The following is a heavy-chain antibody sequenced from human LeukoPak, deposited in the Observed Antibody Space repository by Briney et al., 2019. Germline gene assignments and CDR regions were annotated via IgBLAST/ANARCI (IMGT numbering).Heavy chain of an antibody. D-gene: IGHD6-19*01. CDR2: IKQDGSEK. CDR3: AKGVEYSSGWYGDDAFDI. J-gene: IGHJ3*02. Sequence: SGGSLRLSCAASGLTFSSYWMSWVRQAPGKGLEWVANIKQDGSEKYYVDSVKGRFTISRDNAKNSLYLQMNSLRAEDTAVYYCAKGVEYSSGWYGDDAFDIWGQGTMVTVSS. CDR1: GLTFSSYW. V-gene: IGHV3-7*03.